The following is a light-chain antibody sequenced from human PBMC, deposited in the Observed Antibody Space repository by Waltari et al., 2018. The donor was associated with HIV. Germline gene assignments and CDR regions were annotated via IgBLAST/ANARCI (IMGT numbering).Light chain of an antibody. Sequence: HSALTQPRSVSGSPGQSVTIPCTGTSSDIGAYDSVSWFQKFPGRAPKLLIFDVNKRPSGVPDRVSGCKSGDTASLTISGLQPDDESDYFCSSYGGVASYLIFGGGTTLTVL. V-gene: IGLV2-11*01. CDR2: DVN. CDR1: SSDIGAYDS. J-gene: IGLJ2*01. CDR3: SSYGGVASYLI.